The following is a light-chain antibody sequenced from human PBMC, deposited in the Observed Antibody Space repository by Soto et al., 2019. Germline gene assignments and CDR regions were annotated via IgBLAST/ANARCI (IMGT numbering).Light chain of an antibody. CDR2: EGS. J-gene: IGLJ1*01. Sequence: SVLTHPASVSGSPGQSITISCTGTSSDVGSYNLVSWYQHHPGKAPKFMIYEGSKRPSGVSNRFSGSKSGNTASLTISGLQAEDEADYYCCSYAGSSTYVFGTGTKVTVL. CDR1: SSDVGSYNL. CDR3: CSYAGSSTYV. V-gene: IGLV2-23*01.